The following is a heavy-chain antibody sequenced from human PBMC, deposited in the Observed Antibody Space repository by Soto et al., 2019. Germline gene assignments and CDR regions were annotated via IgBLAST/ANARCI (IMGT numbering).Heavy chain of an antibody. Sequence: QVQLVEAGGGVFQPGRSLRLSCAAAGFTFRHFAIHWLHQAPGKGLEWVAGMSYTGAKPDYADSVKGRFTLSRDNSETTLYLQMNNLRLAYTALYFCAKGSASDGNSEHLQNLGQGTLVTVSS. D-gene: IGHD4-17*01. CDR2: MSYTGAKP. CDR3: AKGSASDGNSEHLQN. CDR1: GFTFRHFA. J-gene: IGHJ1*01. V-gene: IGHV3-30*18.